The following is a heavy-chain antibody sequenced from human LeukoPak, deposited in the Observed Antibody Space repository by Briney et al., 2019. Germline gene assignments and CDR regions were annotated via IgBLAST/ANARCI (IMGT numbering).Heavy chain of an antibody. D-gene: IGHD3-3*01. Sequence: GGPLRLPCAASGFTFSSYSMNWVRKAPGKGLEWVSFISSRSPYIYYADSVKGRFTISRENARNSLYLQMNSLRAEDTAVYYCARTSARDYDFWSGYTNWLDPWGQGTLVTVSS. J-gene: IGHJ5*02. CDR1: GFTFSSYS. V-gene: IGHV3-21*01. CDR3: ARTSARDYDFWSGYTNWLDP. CDR2: ISSRSPYI.